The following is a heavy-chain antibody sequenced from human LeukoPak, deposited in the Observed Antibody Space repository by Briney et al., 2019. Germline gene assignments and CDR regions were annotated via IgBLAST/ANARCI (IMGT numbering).Heavy chain of an antibody. CDR1: GGSFSGYY. CDR2: INHSGST. CDR3: ARDRNYGSGSYPDP. V-gene: IGHV4-34*01. Sequence: SETLTLTCAVYGGSFSGYYWSWIRQPPGKGLEWIGEINHSGSTNYNPSLKSRVTISVDTSKNQFSLRLSSVTAADTAVYYCARDRNYGSGSYPDPWGQGTLVTVSS. D-gene: IGHD3-10*01. J-gene: IGHJ5*02.